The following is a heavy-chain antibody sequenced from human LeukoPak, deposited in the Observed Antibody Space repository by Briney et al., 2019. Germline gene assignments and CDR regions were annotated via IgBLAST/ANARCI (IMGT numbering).Heavy chain of an antibody. Sequence: PSETLSLTCTVSGGSISSYCWSWIRQPPGKGLEWIGYIYYSGSTNYNPSLKSRVTISVDTSKNQFSLKLSSVTAADTAVYYCARLAARNWFDPWGQGTLVTVSS. V-gene: IGHV4-59*08. J-gene: IGHJ5*02. CDR3: ARLAARNWFDP. CDR2: IYYSGST. CDR1: GGSISSYC.